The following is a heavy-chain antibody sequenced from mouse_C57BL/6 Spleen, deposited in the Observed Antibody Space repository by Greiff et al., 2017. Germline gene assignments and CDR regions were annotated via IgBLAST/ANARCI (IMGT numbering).Heavy chain of an antibody. Sequence: EVHLVESGGGLVQPGGSMKLSCAASGFTFSDAWMDWVRQSPEKGLEWVAEIRNKANNHATYYAESVKGRFTISRDDSKSSVYLQMNSLRAEDTGIYYCTRHYDYDDYAMDYWGQGTSVTVSS. V-gene: IGHV6-6*01. J-gene: IGHJ4*01. CDR1: GFTFSDAW. D-gene: IGHD2-4*01. CDR3: TRHYDYDDYAMDY. CDR2: IRNKANNHAT.